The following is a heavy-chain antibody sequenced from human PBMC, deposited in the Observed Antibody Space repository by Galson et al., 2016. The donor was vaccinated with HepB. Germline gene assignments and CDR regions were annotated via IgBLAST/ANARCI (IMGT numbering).Heavy chain of an antibody. CDR3: AREVTTSLYFDL. CDR2: INPSGNT. V-gene: IGHV4-34*01. J-gene: IGHJ2*01. Sequence: RQPPGKGLEWIGEINPSGNTNYNPSLKSRVTISLDTSKNQFSLKLNSVTAADTSVYYCAREVTTSLYFDLWGRGTLVTVSS. D-gene: IGHD4-17*01.